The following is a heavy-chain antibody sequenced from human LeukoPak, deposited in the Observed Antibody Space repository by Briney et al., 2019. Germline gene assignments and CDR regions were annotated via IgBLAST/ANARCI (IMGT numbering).Heavy chain of an antibody. V-gene: IGHV3-66*01. J-gene: IGHJ3*02. D-gene: IGHD1-26*01. Sequence: GGSLTLSCAASGFIVSNNYMPWLRQAAGRGMEWVSVMYRGGNTYYADFVKGRFTISRDNFKNTLHLQMNRLRGEDTALYYCARGLTVGATGVWAFDIWGQGTMVTVSS. CDR3: ARGLTVGATGVWAFDI. CDR2: MYRGGNT. CDR1: GFIVSNNY.